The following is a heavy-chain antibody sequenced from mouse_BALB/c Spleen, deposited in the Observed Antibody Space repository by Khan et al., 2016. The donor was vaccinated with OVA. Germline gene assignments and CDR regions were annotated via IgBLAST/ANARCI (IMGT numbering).Heavy chain of an antibody. D-gene: IGHD1-1*01. J-gene: IGHJ2*01. Sequence: QIQLVQSGAELAKPGASVKMSCKASGYTFINYWILWVKQRPGQGLEWIGCINPSTGYTEYNQNFKDKATLTADKSSSTAYMQLSSLTSEDSAVYYCARRGLRWDFDYWGQGTTLTVSS. CDR1: GYTFINYW. CDR2: INPSTGYT. CDR3: ARRGLRWDFDY. V-gene: IGHV1-7*01.